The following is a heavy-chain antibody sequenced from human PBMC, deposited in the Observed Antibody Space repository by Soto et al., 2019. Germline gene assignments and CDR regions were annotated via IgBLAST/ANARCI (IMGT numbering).Heavy chain of an antibody. CDR2: INHSGST. J-gene: IGHJ6*02. D-gene: IGHD6-13*01. V-gene: IGHV4-34*01. CDR1: GGSFSGYY. CDR3: ARVVQIAAADYYYYGMDV. Sequence: SETLSLTCAVYGGSFSGYYWSWIRQPPGKGLEWIGEINHSGSTNYNPSLKSRVTISVDKSKNQFSLKLSSVTAADTAVYYCARVVQIAAADYYYYGMDVWGQGTTVTVSS.